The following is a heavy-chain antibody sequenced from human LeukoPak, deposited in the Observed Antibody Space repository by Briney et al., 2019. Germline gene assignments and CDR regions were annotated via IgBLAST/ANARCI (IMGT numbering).Heavy chain of an antibody. J-gene: IGHJ4*02. Sequence: PSETLSLTCTVSGGSITSYYWTWIRQPPGKGLEWIGYIYYSGGTSYSPSLKSRVTISVDTSKNQFSLKLSSVTAADTADYYCARVNVHYFDSSGYPFYFDYWGQGTLVTVSS. CDR3: ARVNVHYFDSSGYPFYFDY. CDR2: IYYSGGT. D-gene: IGHD3-22*01. CDR1: GGSITSYY. V-gene: IGHV4-59*01.